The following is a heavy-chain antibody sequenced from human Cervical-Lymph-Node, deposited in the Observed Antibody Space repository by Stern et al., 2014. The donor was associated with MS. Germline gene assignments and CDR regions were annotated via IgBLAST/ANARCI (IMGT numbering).Heavy chain of an antibody. V-gene: IGHV1-2*04. CDR1: GYTFTGYY. CDR2: INPNSGGT. CDR3: ARSMVRGVIITSFDY. Sequence: QVQLVQSGAEVKKPGASVKVSCKASGYTFTGYYMHWVRQAPGQGLEWMGWINPNSGGTNYAQKFQGWVTMTRDTSISTAYMELSRLRSDDTAVYYCARSMVRGVIITSFDYWGQGTLVTVSS. D-gene: IGHD3-10*01. J-gene: IGHJ4*02.